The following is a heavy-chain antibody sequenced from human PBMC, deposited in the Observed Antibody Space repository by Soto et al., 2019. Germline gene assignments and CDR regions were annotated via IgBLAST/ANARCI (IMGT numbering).Heavy chain of an antibody. CDR2: IIPMLGIA. CDR3: ARVSTYDSGYGMDV. Sequence: QVQLVQSGAEVKKPGSSVKVSCKAPGVTFSSYTISWVRQAPGQGLEWMGRIIPMLGIANNAQKFQGRVTITADKSTSSAYMELSSLRSEDRAVYYYARVSTYDSGYGMDVWVQGATVTASS. CDR1: GVTFSSYT. D-gene: IGHD3-3*01. J-gene: IGHJ6*02. V-gene: IGHV1-69*02.